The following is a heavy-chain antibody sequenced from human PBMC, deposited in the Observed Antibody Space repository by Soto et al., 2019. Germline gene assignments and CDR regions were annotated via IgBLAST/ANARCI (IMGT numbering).Heavy chain of an antibody. CDR2: IIPIFGTA. J-gene: IGHJ4*02. CDR1: GGTFSSYA. V-gene: IGHV1-69*01. D-gene: IGHD3-22*01. CDR3: ARAPDTMIVVSYFDY. Sequence: QVQLVQSGAEVKKPGSSVKVSCKASGGTFSSYAISWVRQAPGQGLEWMGGIIPIFGTANYAQKFQGRVTITADESTSTAYMELSSLRSEDTALYYCARAPDTMIVVSYFDYWGQGTLVTVSS.